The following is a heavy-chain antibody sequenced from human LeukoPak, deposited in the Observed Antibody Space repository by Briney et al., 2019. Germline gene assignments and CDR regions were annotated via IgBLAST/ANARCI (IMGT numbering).Heavy chain of an antibody. Sequence: GGSLRLSCVASGFIVSSYYMTWVRQAPGKGLEWVSVIYSGGSTYYADSVKGRVAISRDNSKNTVFLQMSSVRAEDTAVYYCARSYSNHLFGMDVWGQGTTVTVAS. D-gene: IGHD4-11*01. CDR1: GFIVSSYY. CDR2: IYSGGST. J-gene: IGHJ6*02. CDR3: ARSYSNHLFGMDV. V-gene: IGHV3-66*01.